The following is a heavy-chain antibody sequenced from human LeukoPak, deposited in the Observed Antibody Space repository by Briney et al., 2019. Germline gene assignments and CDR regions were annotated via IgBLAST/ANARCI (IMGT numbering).Heavy chain of an antibody. J-gene: IGHJ4*02. CDR1: GFTFSSYA. V-gene: IGHV3-23*01. D-gene: IGHD3-9*01. CDR2: ISGSGGST. CDR3: AKEGYDILTGYPRLYFDY. Sequence: GGSLRLSCAASGFTFSSYAMSWVRQAPGKGLEWASAISGSGGSTYYADSVKGRFTISRDNSKNTLYLQMNSLRAEDTAVYYCAKEGYDILTGYPRLYFDYWGQGTLVTVSS.